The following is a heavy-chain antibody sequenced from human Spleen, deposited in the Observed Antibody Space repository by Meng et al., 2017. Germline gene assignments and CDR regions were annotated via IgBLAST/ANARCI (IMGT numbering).Heavy chain of an antibody. Sequence: ASVKVSCKASGYTFTSYAMHWVRQAPGQRLEWMGWINAGNGNTKYSQKFQGRVTITRDTSASTAYMELSSLRSEDTAVYYCARSPNPYDSSGCVDYWGQGTLVTVSS. CDR2: INAGNGNT. CDR1: GYTFTSYA. J-gene: IGHJ4*02. V-gene: IGHV1-3*01. D-gene: IGHD3-22*01. CDR3: ARSPNPYDSSGCVDY.